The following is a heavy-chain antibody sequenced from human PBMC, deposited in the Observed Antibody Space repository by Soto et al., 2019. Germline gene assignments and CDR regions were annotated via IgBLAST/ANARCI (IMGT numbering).Heavy chain of an antibody. D-gene: IGHD2-15*01. V-gene: IGHV3-48*03. CDR2: ISSTGSGT. J-gene: IGHJ4*02. CDR1: GFTLSSYA. Sequence: PGGPRPPSCVACGFTLSSYAMHWVRQAPGKGLEWISYISSTGSGTHYADSVKGRFTMSRDNTKNSVSLQMSSLRAEDTAVYYCVRDLHEPLATDALRVANWGQGTQVNVS. CDR3: VRDLHEPLATDALRVAN.